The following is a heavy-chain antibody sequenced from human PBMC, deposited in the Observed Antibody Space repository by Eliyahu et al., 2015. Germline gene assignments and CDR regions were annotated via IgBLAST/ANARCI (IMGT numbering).Heavy chain of an antibody. CDR1: GGSINSNGYY. V-gene: IGHV4-39*01. D-gene: IGHD2-2*01. CDR2: VFXNGNT. J-gene: IGHJ5*02. CDR3: ARLLAGRLPGXWIDP. Sequence: QLQESGPGLVKPSETLSLTCAVSGGSINSNGYYWGWXRXSPGKGLEWIGSVFXNGNTYHNPSLKSRVTLSVDTSKNQFSLRLTSVTAADTAVYFCARLLAGRLPGXWIDPWGQGVLVTVSS.